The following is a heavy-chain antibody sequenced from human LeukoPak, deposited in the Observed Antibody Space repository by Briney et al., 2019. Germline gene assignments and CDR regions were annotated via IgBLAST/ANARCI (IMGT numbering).Heavy chain of an antibody. CDR2: IIPIFGTA. CDR1: GGTFSSYA. V-gene: IGHV1-69*06. J-gene: IGHJ5*02. CDR3: ARGRPTTSIAAAGVNWFDP. Sequence: ASVKVSCKASGGTFSSYAISWVRQAPGQGLEWMGGIIPIFGTANYAQKFQGRVTITADKSTSTAYMELSSLGSEDTAVYYCARGRPTTSIAAAGVNWFDPWGQGTLVTVSS. D-gene: IGHD6-13*01.